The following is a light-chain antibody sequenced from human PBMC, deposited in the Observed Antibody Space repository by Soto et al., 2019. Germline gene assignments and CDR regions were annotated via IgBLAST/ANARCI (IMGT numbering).Light chain of an antibody. V-gene: IGKV3-11*01. CDR2: DAY. CDR3: QQRHMWPIT. CDR1: QSVSSY. Sequence: EIVMTRPPATLSVSPGERATLCWMASQSVSSYLAWYQQKPGQAPRLLIYDAYNRATGIPPRFSGSGSGTDFTLTISSLEPEDSAVYYCQQRHMWPITFGQGTRLEIK. J-gene: IGKJ5*01.